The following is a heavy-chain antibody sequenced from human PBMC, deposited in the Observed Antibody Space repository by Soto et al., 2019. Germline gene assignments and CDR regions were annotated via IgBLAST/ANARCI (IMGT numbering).Heavy chain of an antibody. CDR1: GFTFSGSA. J-gene: IGHJ6*02. CDR3: TRHRGGSGYDYYYAMDV. Sequence: PGGSLRLSCAASGFTFSGSAMHWVRQASGKGLEWVGRVRSKANSYATAYAASVKGRFTISRDDSKNTAYLQMNSLKTEDTAVYYCTRHRGGSGYDYYYAMDVCGHGTTVTVSS. CDR2: VRSKANSYAT. D-gene: IGHD2-15*01. V-gene: IGHV3-73*01.